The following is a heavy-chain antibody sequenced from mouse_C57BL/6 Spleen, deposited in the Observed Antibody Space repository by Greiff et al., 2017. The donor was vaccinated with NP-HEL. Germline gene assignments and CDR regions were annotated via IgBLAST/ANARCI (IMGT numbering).Heavy chain of an antibody. CDR2: IHPNSGST. V-gene: IGHV1-64*01. D-gene: IGHD3-2*02. J-gene: IGHJ4*01. CDR1: GYTFTSYW. Sequence: VQLQQPGAELVKPGASVKLSCKASGYTFTSYWMHWVKQRPGQGLEWIGMIHPNSGSTNYNEKFKSKATLTVDKSSSTAYMQLSSLTSEDSAVYYCARSGSSGYGYAMDYWGQGTSVTVSS. CDR3: ARSGSSGYGYAMDY.